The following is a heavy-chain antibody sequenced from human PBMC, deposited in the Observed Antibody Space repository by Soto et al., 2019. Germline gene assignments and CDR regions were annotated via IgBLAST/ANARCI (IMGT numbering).Heavy chain of an antibody. J-gene: IGHJ4*02. D-gene: IGHD5-12*01. V-gene: IGHV4-31*03. CDR3: AATKGVATMILGNFDY. CDR1: GGSISSGGYY. Sequence: SETLSLTCTVSGGSISSGGYYWSWIRQHPGKDLEWIGYIYYSGSTYYNPSLKSRVTISVDTSKNKFSLKLSSVVAADTAVYYCAATKGVATMILGNFDYWGQGTLVTVS. CDR2: IYYSGST.